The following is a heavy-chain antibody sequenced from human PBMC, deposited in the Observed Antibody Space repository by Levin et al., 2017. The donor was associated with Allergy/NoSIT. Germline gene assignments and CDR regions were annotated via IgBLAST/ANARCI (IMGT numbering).Heavy chain of an antibody. CDR1: GYSFTRSW. Sequence: LGESLKISCKGSGYSFTRSWINWVRQMPGKGLEWMGIIYPGDSDTRYNPAFQGQVTISADKSINTAYLQWSSLKTSDTAIYYCARSRSTRNWFDPWGQGTQVTVSS. V-gene: IGHV5-51*01. J-gene: IGHJ5*02. CDR3: ARSRSTRNWFDP. CDR2: IYPGDSDT. D-gene: IGHD4-17*01.